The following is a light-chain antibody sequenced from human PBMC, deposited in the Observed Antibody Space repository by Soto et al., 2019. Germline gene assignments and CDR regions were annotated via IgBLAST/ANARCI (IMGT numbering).Light chain of an antibody. V-gene: IGLV2-8*01. CDR1: SSDVGGYNS. J-gene: IGLJ3*02. CDR3: SSYAGSNTWV. CDR2: EVS. Sequence: QSALTQPPSASGSPGQSVTISCTGTSSDVGGYNSVSWYQQHPGKAPKHMIYEVSKRPSGVPDRFSGSKSGNTASLTVSGLQAEDEADYYCSSYAGSNTWVFGGGTKLTVL.